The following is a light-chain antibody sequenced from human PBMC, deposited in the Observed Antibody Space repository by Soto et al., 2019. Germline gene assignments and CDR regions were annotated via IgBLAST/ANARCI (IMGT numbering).Light chain of an antibody. Sequence: DIQMTQYPSSLSASIGDRVTITCRASQGIRNYLNWFQQKPGKAPQPLIYDASNLSPGVPSRFSGSGAGTDFTLSISSLQAEDTATYYCQQYDDLPLTFGGGTKVDIK. V-gene: IGKV1-33*01. J-gene: IGKJ4*01. CDR1: QGIRNY. CDR3: QQYDDLPLT. CDR2: DAS.